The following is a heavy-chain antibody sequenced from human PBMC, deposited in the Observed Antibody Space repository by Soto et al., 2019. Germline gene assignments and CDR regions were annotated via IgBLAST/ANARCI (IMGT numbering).Heavy chain of an antibody. Sequence: GGSLRLSCAASGFTLSTYPIHWVRQAPGTGLEWVALISQEGSNKYYAGSVKGRFTISRDNSQNTLYLQMNSLRAEDTAVYSCARWSVQYDSYGYFWGQGTLVTVSS. V-gene: IGHV3-30-3*01. J-gene: IGHJ4*02. CDR1: GFTLSTYP. D-gene: IGHD5-18*01. CDR3: ARWSVQYDSYGYF. CDR2: ISQEGSNK.